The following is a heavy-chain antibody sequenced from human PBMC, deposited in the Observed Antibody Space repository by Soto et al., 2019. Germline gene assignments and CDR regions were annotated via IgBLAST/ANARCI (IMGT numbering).Heavy chain of an antibody. V-gene: IGHV3-33*01. D-gene: IGHD6-13*01. J-gene: IGHJ4*02. CDR1: GFTFSSYG. CDR2: IWYDGSNK. CDR3: ARAYSSWLDY. Sequence: QVQLVESGGGVVQPGRSLRLSCAASGFTFSSYGMHWVRQAPGKGLEWVAVIWYDGSNKYYADSVKGRFTISRDNPKNTLYLQMNSLRAEDTAVYYCARAYSSWLDYWGQGTLVTVSS.